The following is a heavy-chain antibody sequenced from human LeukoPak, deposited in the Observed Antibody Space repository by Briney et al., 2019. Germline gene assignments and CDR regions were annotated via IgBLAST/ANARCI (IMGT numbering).Heavy chain of an antibody. CDR1: GFTFNNAW. CDR3: TVYYYGSGISDY. CDR2: IKSKTDGGTT. J-gene: IGHJ4*02. Sequence: PGGSLRLSCAASGFTFNNAWMSWVRQAPGKGLEWVGRIKSKTDGGTTDYAAPVKGRFTISRDDSKNTLYLQMNSLKTEDTAVYYCTVYYYGSGISDYWGKGTLVTVSS. V-gene: IGHV3-15*01. D-gene: IGHD3-10*01.